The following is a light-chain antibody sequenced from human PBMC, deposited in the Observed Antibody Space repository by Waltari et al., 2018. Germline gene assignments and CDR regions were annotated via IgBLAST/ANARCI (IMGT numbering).Light chain of an antibody. J-gene: IGKJ1*01. CDR1: QSVSRT. V-gene: IGKV3-20*01. Sequence: ELVLTQSPGTLSLSPGERATLSCRASQSVSRTLAWYQQKPGQAPRLLIYDASIRATGITDRFSGSGSGTDFSLTISRLEPEDFAVYYCQKYGTLPATFGQGTKVEIK. CDR3: QKYGTLPAT. CDR2: DAS.